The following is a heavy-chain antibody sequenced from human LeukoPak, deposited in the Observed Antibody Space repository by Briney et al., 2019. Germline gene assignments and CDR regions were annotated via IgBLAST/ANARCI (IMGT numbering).Heavy chain of an antibody. CDR1: GFAFSDYY. CDR2: ISSSTTSYT. J-gene: IGHJ4*02. D-gene: IGHD2-15*01. CDR3: AKDLLGYCSGGSCFGDY. Sequence: PGGSLRLSRAASGFAFSDYYMSWIRQAPGKGLEWVSYISSSTTSYTNYADSVKGRFTISRDNSKNTLYLQMNSLRAEDTAVYYCAKDLLGYCSGGSCFGDYWGQGTLVTVSS. V-gene: IGHV3-11*06.